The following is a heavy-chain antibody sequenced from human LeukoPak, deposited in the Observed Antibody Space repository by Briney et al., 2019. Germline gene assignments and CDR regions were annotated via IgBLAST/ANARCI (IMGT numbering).Heavy chain of an antibody. Sequence: SETLSLTCTVSGGSISSYYWSWIRQPAGKGLEWIGRIYTSGSTNYNPSLKSRVTMSVDTSKNQFSLKLSSVTAADTAMYYCARAGSHCSSTSCYLGRNWFDPWGQGILVTVSS. V-gene: IGHV4-4*07. D-gene: IGHD2-2*01. J-gene: IGHJ5*02. CDR1: GGSISSYY. CDR2: IYTSGST. CDR3: ARAGSHCSSTSCYLGRNWFDP.